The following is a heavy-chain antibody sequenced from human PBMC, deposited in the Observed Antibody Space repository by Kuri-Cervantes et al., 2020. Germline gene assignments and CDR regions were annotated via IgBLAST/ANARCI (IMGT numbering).Heavy chain of an antibody. Sequence: ASVKVSCKASGYTFTSYDINWVRQATGQGLEWMGWMNPNSGNTGYAQKFQGRVTITRNTSISTAYMELSSLRSEDTAVYYCARVGGYCSSTSCYAADYYYYYGMDVWGQGTTVTVSS. CDR2: MNPNSGNT. D-gene: IGHD2-2*01. J-gene: IGHJ6*02. CDR3: ARVGGYCSSTSCYAADYYYYYGMDV. V-gene: IGHV1-8*01. CDR1: GYTFTSYD.